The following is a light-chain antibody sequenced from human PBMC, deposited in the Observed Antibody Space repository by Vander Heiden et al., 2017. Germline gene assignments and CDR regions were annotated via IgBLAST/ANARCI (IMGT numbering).Light chain of an antibody. CDR3: QQYNSYAPGNT. CDR1: QSIGSW. J-gene: IGKJ2*01. CDR2: KAS. Sequence: DIQMTQSPSTLSASVGDRVTITCRASQSIGSWLAWYQQKPGKAPKLLIYKASSLESGVPSRFSGRGSGTEFTLTISSLQPDDFATYYCQQYNSYAPGNTFGQGTKLEIK. V-gene: IGKV1-5*03.